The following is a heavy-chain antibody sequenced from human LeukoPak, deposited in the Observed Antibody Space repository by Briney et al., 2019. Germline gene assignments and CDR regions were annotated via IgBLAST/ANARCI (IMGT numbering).Heavy chain of an antibody. V-gene: IGHV4-31*03. D-gene: IGHD4-17*01. CDR3: ARAPYGDYVYYYYYGMDV. CDR1: GGSISSGSYY. J-gene: IGHJ6*02. Sequence: SETLSLTCTVSGGSISSGSYYWSWIRQHPGKGLEWIGYIYYSGSTYYNPSLKSRVTISVDTSKNQFSLKLSSVTAADTAVYYCARAPYGDYVYYYYYGMDVWGQGTTVTVSS. CDR2: IYYSGST.